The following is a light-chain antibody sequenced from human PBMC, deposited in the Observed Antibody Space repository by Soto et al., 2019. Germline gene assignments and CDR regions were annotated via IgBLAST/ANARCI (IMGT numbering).Light chain of an antibody. Sequence: DIQMTQSPSSLSASIGDRVTLTCRASQTINNYLNWYQQKPGKAPKVLIHAASTLQSGVPSRFSGSGSGTYFTLTISSLQPEDCATYYCQQSYNTPLTFGGGTKVEIK. CDR1: QTINNY. J-gene: IGKJ4*01. V-gene: IGKV1-39*01. CDR2: AAS. CDR3: QQSYNTPLT.